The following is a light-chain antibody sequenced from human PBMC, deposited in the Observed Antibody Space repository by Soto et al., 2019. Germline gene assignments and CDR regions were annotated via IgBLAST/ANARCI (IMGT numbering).Light chain of an antibody. CDR2: EGS. CDR3: KSYDSSLSGYV. CDR1: SSDVGSYNL. Sequence: QSVLTQPASVSGSPGQSITISCTGTSSDVGSYNLVSWYQQHPGKAPKLMVYEGSKRPSGVSNRFSGSKSGNTASLTISGLQAEDEAAYYSKSYDSSLSGYVFGSGTKVPVL. V-gene: IGLV2-14*02. J-gene: IGLJ1*01.